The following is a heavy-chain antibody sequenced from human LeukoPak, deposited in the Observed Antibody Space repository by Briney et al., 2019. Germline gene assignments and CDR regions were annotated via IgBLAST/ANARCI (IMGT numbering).Heavy chain of an antibody. CDR2: IYYRGNT. D-gene: IGHD5-24*01. CDR1: GGSISTYY. Sequence: SETLSLTCTVSGGSISTYYWRWIRQPPGKGLEWIGYIYYRGNTNYNPSLQSRVSISVDTSKNQFSLKLTSVTAADTAVYYCASVARDAYNYDASVIWGQGTMVTVSS. CDR3: ASVARDAYNYDASVI. V-gene: IGHV4-59*08. J-gene: IGHJ3*02.